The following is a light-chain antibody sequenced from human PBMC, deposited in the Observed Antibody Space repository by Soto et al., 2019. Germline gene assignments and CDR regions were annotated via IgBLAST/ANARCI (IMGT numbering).Light chain of an antibody. V-gene: IGLV1-51*01. CDR3: GAWDSSLSAYV. CDR1: SSNIGNNW. J-gene: IGLJ1*01. CDR2: DNK. Sequence: QSVLTQPPSVSAAPGQRVTISCSGSSSNIGNNWVSWYQQVPGTAPKLLIYDNKNRPSGFTDRFSGSKAGTSATLGITGLQTVHEADDCGGAWDSSLSAYVFGTGTKLTVL.